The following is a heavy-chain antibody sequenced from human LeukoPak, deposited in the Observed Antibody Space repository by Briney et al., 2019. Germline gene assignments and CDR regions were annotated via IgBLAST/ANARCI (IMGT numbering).Heavy chain of an antibody. D-gene: IGHD2-2*01. CDR2: IYYSGST. V-gene: IGHV4-59*01. CDR3: ARGRGVVPAAMAWFDP. J-gene: IGHJ5*02. CDR1: GGSISSYY. Sequence: SETLSLTCTVSGGSISSYYWSWIWQPPGKGLERIGYIYYSGSTNYNPSLKSRVTISVDTSKNQFSLKLSSVTAADTAVYYCARGRGVVPAAMAWFDPWGQGTLVTVSS.